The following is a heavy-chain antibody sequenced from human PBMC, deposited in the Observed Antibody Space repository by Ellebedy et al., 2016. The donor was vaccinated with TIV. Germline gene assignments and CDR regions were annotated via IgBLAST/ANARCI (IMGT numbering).Heavy chain of an antibody. CDR2: ISWNGGSI. V-gene: IGHV3-20*04. CDR1: GSTFEDNG. J-gene: IGHJ4*02. CDR3: ARDLKVAGTFQPEGN. D-gene: IGHD6-19*01. Sequence: PGGSLRLSCAASGSTFEDNGMSWVRQAQGKGLEWVAGISWNGGSIGYADSVKGRFTISRDNAKKSLYLQMDSLGAEDTAIYYCARDLKVAGTFQPEGNWGQGTLVTVSS.